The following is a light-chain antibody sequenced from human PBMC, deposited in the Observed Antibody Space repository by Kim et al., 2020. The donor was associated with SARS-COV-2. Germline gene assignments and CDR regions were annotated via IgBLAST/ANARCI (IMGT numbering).Light chain of an antibody. Sequence: SYELTQPPSVSVSPGQTATIPCFGDKLGEKNAAWYQQRPGQPPILVIYLDDRRPSGIPARFSGSNSGNTATLTISGTQTMDEADYYCQSWDRGAGFFGSGNKVTVL. J-gene: IGLJ1*01. CDR2: LDD. CDR1: KLGEKN. CDR3: QSWDRGAGF. V-gene: IGLV3-1*01.